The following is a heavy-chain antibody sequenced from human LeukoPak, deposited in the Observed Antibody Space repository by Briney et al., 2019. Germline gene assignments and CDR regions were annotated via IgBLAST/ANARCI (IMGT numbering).Heavy chain of an antibody. Sequence: SETLSLTCAVYGGSFSGYYWGWIRQPPGKGLEWIGEINHSGSTNYNPSLKSRVTISVDTSKNQFSLKLSSVTAADTAVYYCARHGPLYYYGSGSYYPYPHNWFDPWGQGTLVTVSS. CDR3: ARHGPLYYYGSGSYYPYPHNWFDP. V-gene: IGHV4-34*01. CDR1: GGSFSGYY. J-gene: IGHJ5*02. D-gene: IGHD3-10*01. CDR2: INHSGST.